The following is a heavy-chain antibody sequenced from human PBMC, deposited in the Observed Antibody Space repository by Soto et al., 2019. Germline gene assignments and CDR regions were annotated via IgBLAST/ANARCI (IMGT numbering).Heavy chain of an antibody. CDR2: INHSGST. D-gene: IGHD3-22*01. CDR3: ASDSSGYYYFDY. Sequence: SETLSLTCAVYGVSFSGYYWSWIRQPPGKGLEWIGEINHSGSTNYNPSLKSRVTISVDTSKNQFSLKLSSVTAADTAVYYCASDSSGYYYFDYWGQGTLVTVSS. J-gene: IGHJ4*02. CDR1: GVSFSGYY. V-gene: IGHV4-34*01.